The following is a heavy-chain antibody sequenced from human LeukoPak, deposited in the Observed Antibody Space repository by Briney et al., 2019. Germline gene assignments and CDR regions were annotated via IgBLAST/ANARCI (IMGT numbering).Heavy chain of an antibody. CDR2: TFYSGST. CDR3: ARAIRGRMIVVPVDTRFDP. Sequence: PSETLSLTCTVSGGSISSGDYYWSWIRQHPEKGLEWIGYTFYSGSTYYNPSLKSRVTISVDTSKNQFSLKLSSVTAADTAVYYCARAIRGRMIVVPVDTRFDPWGQGTLVTVSS. J-gene: IGHJ5*02. CDR1: GGSISSGDYY. V-gene: IGHV4-31*03. D-gene: IGHD3-22*01.